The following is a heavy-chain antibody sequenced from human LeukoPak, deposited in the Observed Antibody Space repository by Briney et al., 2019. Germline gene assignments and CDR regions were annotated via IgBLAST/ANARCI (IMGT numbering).Heavy chain of an antibody. D-gene: IGHD1-14*01. CDR1: GFNFSNYG. V-gene: IGHV3-30*02. CDR3: VPAFKREAPPPGF. Sequence: GGSLRLSCAASGFNFSNYGMYWVRQAPGKGLEWVAVIWSDGTNRLHADSVKGRFTISRDNSKNTLYLQMNSLTPEDTAVYYCVPAFKREAPPPGFWGQGTLVTVSS. CDR2: IWSDGTNR. J-gene: IGHJ4*02.